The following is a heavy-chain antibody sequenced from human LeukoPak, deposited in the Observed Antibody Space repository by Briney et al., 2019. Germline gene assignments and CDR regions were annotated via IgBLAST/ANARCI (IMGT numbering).Heavy chain of an antibody. CDR1: GSTFSNYW. CDR3: ATDYPTPGPAFDF. D-gene: IGHD2-8*02. Sequence: GGSLRLSCAVSGSTFSNYWMHWVRQAPGKGLVWVSCINGDGSRAAYADSVKGRFTISRDNAKNTLYLDMNSLRADDTAVYYCATDYPTPGPAFDFWGQGTMVTVSS. J-gene: IGHJ3*01. V-gene: IGHV3-74*01. CDR2: INGDGSRA.